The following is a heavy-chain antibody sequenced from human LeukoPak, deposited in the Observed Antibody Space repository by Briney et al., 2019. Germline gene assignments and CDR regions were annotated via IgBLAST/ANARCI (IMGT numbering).Heavy chain of an antibody. CDR1: GGTFSSYA. CDR3: AREESRDGYNEDWYFDL. Sequence: GSSVKVSCMASGGTFSSYAISWVRQAPGQGLEWMGGIIPIFGTANYAQKFQGRVTITADESTSTAYMELSSLRSEDTAVYYCAREESRDGYNEDWYFDLWGRGTLVTVSS. D-gene: IGHD5-12*01. J-gene: IGHJ2*01. CDR2: IIPIFGTA. V-gene: IGHV1-69*01.